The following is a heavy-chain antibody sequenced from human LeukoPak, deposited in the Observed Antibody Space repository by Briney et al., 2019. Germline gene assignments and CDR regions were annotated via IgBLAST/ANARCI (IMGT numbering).Heavy chain of an antibody. J-gene: IGHJ6*03. D-gene: IGHD3-10*01. CDR2: ISAYNGNT. Sequence: ASVKVSCKASGYTFTSYGISWVRQAPGQGLEWMGWISAYNGNTNYAQKLQGRVTMTTDTSKSTAYMELRSLRSDDTAVYYCAREGGDYYGAGSYYNIIYYYYYYMDVWGKGTTVTVSS. V-gene: IGHV1-18*01. CDR3: AREGGDYYGAGSYYNIIYYYYYYMDV. CDR1: GYTFTSYG.